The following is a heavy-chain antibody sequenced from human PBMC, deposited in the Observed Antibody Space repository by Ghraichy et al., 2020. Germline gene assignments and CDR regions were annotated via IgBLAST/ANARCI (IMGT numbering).Heavy chain of an antibody. CDR2: IRYDGSNK. Sequence: GGSLRLSCAASGFTFSSYGMHWVRQAPGKGLEWVAFIRYDGSNKYYADSVKGRFTISRDSSKNTLYLQMNSLRAEDTAVYYCAKDLEGYSSSSFRYYYYMDVWGKGTTVTVSS. CDR3: AKDLEGYSSSSFRYYYYMDV. J-gene: IGHJ6*03. CDR1: GFTFSSYG. V-gene: IGHV3-30*02. D-gene: IGHD6-13*01.